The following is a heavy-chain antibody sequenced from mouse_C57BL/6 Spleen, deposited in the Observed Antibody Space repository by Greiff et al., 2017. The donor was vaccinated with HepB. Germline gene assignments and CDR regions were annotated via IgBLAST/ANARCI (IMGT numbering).Heavy chain of an antibody. V-gene: IGHV3-6*01. Sequence: ESGPGLVKPSQSLSLTCSVSGYSITSGYYWNWIRQFPGNKLEWMGYISYDGSNNYNPSLKNRISITRDTSKNQFFLKLNSVTTEDTATYYCARDDDDYDDYWGQGTTLTVSS. CDR2: ISYDGSN. D-gene: IGHD2-4*01. CDR1: GYSITSGYY. J-gene: IGHJ2*01. CDR3: ARDDDDYDDY.